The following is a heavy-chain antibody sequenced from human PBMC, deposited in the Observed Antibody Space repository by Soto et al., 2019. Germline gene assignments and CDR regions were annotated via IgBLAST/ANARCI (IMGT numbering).Heavy chain of an antibody. CDR1: GYTLNTYY. Sequence: GASVKVSCKASGYTLNTYYMHWVRQAPGQGPEWMGIINPRGGSTTYAQNFQDRVTMTRDTSSSTVYMELSSLRSDDTAVYYCARGGRFSHYYYNLDLWGQGTTVTVSS. V-gene: IGHV1-46*02. J-gene: IGHJ6*03. CDR2: INPRGGST. CDR3: ARGGRFSHYYYNLDL. D-gene: IGHD3-16*01.